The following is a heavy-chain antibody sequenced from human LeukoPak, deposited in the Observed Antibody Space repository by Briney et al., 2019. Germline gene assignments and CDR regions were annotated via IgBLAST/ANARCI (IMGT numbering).Heavy chain of an antibody. V-gene: IGHV1-69*04. CDR3: ARILASRDYAGFDY. CDR1: GGTFSSYA. Sequence: SVKVSCKASGGTFSSYAISWVRQAPGQGLEWMGRIIPILGIANYAQKFQGRVTITADKSTSTAYMELSSLRSEDTAVYYCARILASRDYAGFDYWGQGTLVTVSS. J-gene: IGHJ4*02. CDR2: IIPILGIA. D-gene: IGHD4-17*01.